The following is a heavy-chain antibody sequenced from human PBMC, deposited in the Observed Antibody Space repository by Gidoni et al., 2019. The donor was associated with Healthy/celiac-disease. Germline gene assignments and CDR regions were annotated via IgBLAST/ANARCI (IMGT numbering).Heavy chain of an antibody. CDR1: GFTFSSYW. CDR3: ARDLVYYDSSGYYYYGFDY. CDR2: SNSDGSST. J-gene: IGHJ4*02. V-gene: IGHV3-74*01. Sequence: EVQLVESGGGLVQPGGSLRLSCAASGFTFSSYWMHWVRQAPGKGLVWVSRSNSDGSSTSYADSVKGRFTISRDNAKNTLYLQMNSLRAEDTAVYYCARDLVYYDSSGYYYYGFDYWGQGTLVTVSS. D-gene: IGHD3-22*01.